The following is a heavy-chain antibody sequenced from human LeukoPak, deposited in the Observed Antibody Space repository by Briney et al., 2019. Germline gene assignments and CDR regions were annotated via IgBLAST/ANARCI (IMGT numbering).Heavy chain of an antibody. CDR1: GCSLSTRGLG. V-gene: IGHV2-5*01. J-gene: IGHJ3*02. D-gene: IGHD4-17*01. Sequence: SGPTLVSPTQTLTLTSSGSGCSLSTRGLGVGWVRQPPGKALECLALIYWNEDSRIKPFLKGRLTITKDTSKSQVVLTVTTMDPLDTATYYCARDYGDYDAFDIWGQGTVVTVSS. CDR2: IYWNEDS. CDR3: ARDYGDYDAFDI.